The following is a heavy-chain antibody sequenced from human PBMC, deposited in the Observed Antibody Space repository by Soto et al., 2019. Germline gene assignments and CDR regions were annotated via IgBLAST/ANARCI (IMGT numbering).Heavy chain of an antibody. V-gene: IGHV4-61*01. Sequence: QVQLRESGPELLKPSETLSLTCTVSGDSVSSDNYFWTWIRQPPGKGLEWIAYIAYTGDTNYNPPLRSRVDISVDPSTHQFSLKMTSVTAADTAVYFCARIVVGVTADYWGQGTLVTVSS. CDR3: ARIVVGVTADY. CDR2: IAYTGDT. J-gene: IGHJ4*02. CDR1: GDSVSSDNYF. D-gene: IGHD1-26*01.